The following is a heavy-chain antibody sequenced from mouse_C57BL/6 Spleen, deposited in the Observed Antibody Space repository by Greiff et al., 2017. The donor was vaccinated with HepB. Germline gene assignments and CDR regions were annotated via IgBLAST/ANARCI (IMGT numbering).Heavy chain of an antibody. V-gene: IGHV1-9*01. D-gene: IGHD2-3*01. CDR3: ARNGYYPYYAMDY. CDR1: GYTFTGYW. CDR2: ILPGSGST. J-gene: IGHJ4*01. Sequence: VQLQQSGAELMKPGASVKLSCKATGYTFTGYWIEWVKQRPGHGLEWIGEILPGSGSTNYHEKFKGKATFTADTSSNTAYMQLSSLKTEDSAIYYCARNGYYPYYAMDYWGQGTSVTVSS.